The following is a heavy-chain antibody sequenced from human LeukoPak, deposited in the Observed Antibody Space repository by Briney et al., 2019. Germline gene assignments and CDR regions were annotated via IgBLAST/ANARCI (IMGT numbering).Heavy chain of an antibody. CDR1: GGSISSGDYY. Sequence: SETLSLTCTVSGGSISSGDYYWSWIRQPPGKGLEWIGYIYYSGSTYYNPSLKSRVTISVDTSKNQFSLKLSSVTAADTAVYYCARIVGATIWLFDYWGQGTLVTVSS. D-gene: IGHD1-26*01. J-gene: IGHJ4*02. V-gene: IGHV4-30-4*01. CDR2: IYYSGST. CDR3: ARIVGATIWLFDY.